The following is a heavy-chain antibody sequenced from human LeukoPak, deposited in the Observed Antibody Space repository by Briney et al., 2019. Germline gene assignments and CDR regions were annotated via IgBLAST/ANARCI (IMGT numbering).Heavy chain of an antibody. CDR2: IRGSAAST. D-gene: IGHD2-15*01. CDR3: AKQAGGSYYSVIHY. J-gene: IGHJ4*02. Sequence: GGSLRLSCVASGFTFSSYAMSWVRQAPGKGLEWVSTIRGSAASTYYADSAKGRFTISRDNSKNTLYLQMNSLRAEDTAVYYCAKQAGGSYYSVIHYWGQGTLVTVSS. CDR1: GFTFSSYA. V-gene: IGHV3-23*01.